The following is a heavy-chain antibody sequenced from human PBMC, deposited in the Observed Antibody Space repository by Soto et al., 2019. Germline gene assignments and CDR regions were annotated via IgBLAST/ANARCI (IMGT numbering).Heavy chain of an antibody. D-gene: IGHD3-22*01. V-gene: IGHV3-33*01. CDR3: ARELNYYDSSGYYYVADIKDY. Sequence: QVQLVESGGGVVQPGRSLRLSCAASGFTFSSYGMHWVRQAPGKGLEWVAVIWYDGSNKYYADSVKGRFTISRDNSKNTLYLQMNSLRAEDTAVYYCARELNYYDSSGYYYVADIKDYWGQVTLVTVSS. CDR2: IWYDGSNK. CDR1: GFTFSSYG. J-gene: IGHJ4*02.